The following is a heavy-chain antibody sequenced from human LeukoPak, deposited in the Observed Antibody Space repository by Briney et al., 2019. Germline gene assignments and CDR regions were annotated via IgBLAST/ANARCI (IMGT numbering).Heavy chain of an antibody. CDR2: IYYSGST. Sequence: RPSETLSLTCTVSGGSISSYYWSWIRQPPGKGLEWIGYIYYSGSTNYNPSLKSRVTISVDTSKNQFSLKLSSVTAADTAVYYCARGGVPSYDLWSAASWFDPWGQGTLVTVSS. CDR3: ARGGVPSYDLWSAASWFDP. CDR1: GGSISSYY. J-gene: IGHJ5*02. D-gene: IGHD3-3*01. V-gene: IGHV4-59*01.